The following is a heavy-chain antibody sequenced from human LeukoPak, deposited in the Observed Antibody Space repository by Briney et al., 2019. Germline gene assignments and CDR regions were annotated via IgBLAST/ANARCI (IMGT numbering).Heavy chain of an antibody. J-gene: IGHJ6*03. Sequence: PGGSLRLSCAASGFTFSSYGMFWVRQAPGKGLEWVAFIRYDGSNKYYADSVKGRFTISRDNSKNTLYLQMNSLRAEDTAVYYCAKDQGCSSTSCYHYYYYYYMDVWGKGTTVTVSS. V-gene: IGHV3-30*02. CDR2: IRYDGSNK. CDR1: GFTFSSYG. CDR3: AKDQGCSSTSCYHYYYYYYMDV. D-gene: IGHD2-2*01.